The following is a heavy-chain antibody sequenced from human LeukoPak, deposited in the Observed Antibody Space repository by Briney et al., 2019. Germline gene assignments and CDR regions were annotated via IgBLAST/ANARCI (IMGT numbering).Heavy chain of an antibody. CDR2: IYSGGST. Sequence: SGGSLRLSCAASGFTVSSNYMSWVRQAPGKGLEWVSVIYSGGSTYYADSVKGRFTISRDNSKNTLYLQMNSLRAEDTAVYYCARDFMLNWFDPWGQGTLVTVSS. J-gene: IGHJ5*02. V-gene: IGHV3-53*01. CDR1: GFTVSSNY. CDR3: ARDFMLNWFDP. D-gene: IGHD3-16*01.